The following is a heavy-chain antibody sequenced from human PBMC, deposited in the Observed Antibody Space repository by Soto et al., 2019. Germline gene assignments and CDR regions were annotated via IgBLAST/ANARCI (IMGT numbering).Heavy chain of an antibody. V-gene: IGHV3-7*01. CDR3: ARSGIWGFWEEYYYYGMDV. CDR2: IKQDGSEK. Sequence: GGSLRLSCAASGFTFSSYWMSWVRQAPGKGLEWVANIKQDGSEKYYVDSVKGRFTISRDNAKNSLYLQMNSLRAEDTAVYYCARSGIWGFWEEYYYYGMDVWGQGTTVTVYS. CDR1: GFTFSSYW. D-gene: IGHD3-10*01. J-gene: IGHJ6*02.